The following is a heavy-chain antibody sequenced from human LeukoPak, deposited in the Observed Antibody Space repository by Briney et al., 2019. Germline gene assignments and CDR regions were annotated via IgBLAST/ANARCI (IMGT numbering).Heavy chain of an antibody. CDR1: GFTFSSYA. Sequence: GGSLRLSCAVSGFTFSSYAMSWVRQAPGKGLEWVSGVSGSGSRTYYADSVKGRFTISRDNSKNTLYLQLNSLRPEDTAVYYCARDRGVDAFDIWGQGTMVTVSS. J-gene: IGHJ3*02. CDR2: VSGSGSRT. CDR3: ARDRGVDAFDI. V-gene: IGHV3-23*01.